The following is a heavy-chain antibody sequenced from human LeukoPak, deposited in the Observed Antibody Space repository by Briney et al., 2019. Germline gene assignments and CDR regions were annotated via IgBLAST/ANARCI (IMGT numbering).Heavy chain of an antibody. V-gene: IGHV4-34*01. J-gene: IGHJ6*03. CDR1: GGSFSGYY. CDR2: INHSGST. CDR3: ARGGGYYYYYMDV. Sequence: SETLSLTCAVYGGSFSGYYWSWIRQPPGKGLEWIGEINHSGSTNYNPSLKSRVTISVDTSKNQSSLKLSSVTAADTAVYYCARGGGYYYYYMDVWGKGTTVTVSS.